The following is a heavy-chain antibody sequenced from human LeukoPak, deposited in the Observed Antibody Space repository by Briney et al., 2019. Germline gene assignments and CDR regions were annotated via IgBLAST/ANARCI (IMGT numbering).Heavy chain of an antibody. CDR2: IYYNGNT. Sequence: SEALSLTCSVSDGSINSYYWNWIRRPPGKGLEWIGYIYYNGNTNYSPSLKSRVTMSVDTSKNLFSLKVSPVTAADTAVYYCARGRSNYYGMDVWGQGTTVTVSS. V-gene: IGHV4-59*01. CDR1: DGSINSYY. D-gene: IGHD1-26*01. J-gene: IGHJ6*02. CDR3: ARGRSNYYGMDV.